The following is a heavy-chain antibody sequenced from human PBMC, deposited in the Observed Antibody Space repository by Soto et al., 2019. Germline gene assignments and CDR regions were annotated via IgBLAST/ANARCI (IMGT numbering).Heavy chain of an antibody. CDR2: IIPIFGTA. CDR1: GGTFSSYA. CDR3: ARDRSMGTLAYCGGDCYS. D-gene: IGHD2-21*02. J-gene: IGHJ4*02. Sequence: QVQLVQSGAEVKKPGSSVKVSCKASGGTFSSYAISWVRQAPGQGLEWMGGIIPIFGTANYAQKFQGRVTITADEPTSTAYMELSSLRSEDTAVYYCARDRSMGTLAYCGGDCYSWGQGTLVTVSS. V-gene: IGHV1-69*12.